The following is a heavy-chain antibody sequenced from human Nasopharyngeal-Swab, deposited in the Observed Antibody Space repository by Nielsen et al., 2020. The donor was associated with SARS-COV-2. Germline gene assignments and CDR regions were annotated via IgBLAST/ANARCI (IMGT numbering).Heavy chain of an antibody. D-gene: IGHD3-16*01. CDR2: ISSSSSYT. CDR1: GFTFSDYY. J-gene: IGHJ4*02. CDR3: TRSFGGASEY. V-gene: IGHV3-11*06. Sequence: GESLKISCAASGFTFSDYYMSWIRQAPGKGLEWVSYISSSSSYTNYADSVKGRFTISRDNAKNTLYLQMNSLRAEDTAVYYCTRSFGGASEYWGQGTLVTVSS.